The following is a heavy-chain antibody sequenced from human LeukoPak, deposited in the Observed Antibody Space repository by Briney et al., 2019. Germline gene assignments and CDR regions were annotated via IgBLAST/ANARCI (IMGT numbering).Heavy chain of an antibody. CDR2: INHSGST. CDR1: GGSFSGYY. J-gene: IGHJ4*02. Sequence: SETLSLTCAVYGGSFSGYYWSWIRQPPGKGLEWIGEINHSGSTNYNPSLKGRVTISVDTSKNQFSLKLTSVTAADTAVYYCARGNYDSSGYWMGRFDYGGQGTLVTVSS. V-gene: IGHV4-34*01. CDR3: ARGNYDSSGYWMGRFDY. D-gene: IGHD3-22*01.